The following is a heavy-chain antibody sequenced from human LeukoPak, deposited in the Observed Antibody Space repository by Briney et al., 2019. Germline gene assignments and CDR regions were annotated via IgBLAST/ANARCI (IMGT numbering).Heavy chain of an antibody. D-gene: IGHD6-19*01. V-gene: IGHV1-3*01. Sequence: ASVKVSCKASGYTFTSYAMHWVRQAPGQRLEWMGWINASNGNTKYSQKFQGRVTITRDTSASTAYMELSSLRSKDTAVYYCARDSSGWNDYWGQGTLVTVSS. CDR1: GYTFTSYA. CDR3: ARDSSGWNDY. CDR2: INASNGNT. J-gene: IGHJ4*02.